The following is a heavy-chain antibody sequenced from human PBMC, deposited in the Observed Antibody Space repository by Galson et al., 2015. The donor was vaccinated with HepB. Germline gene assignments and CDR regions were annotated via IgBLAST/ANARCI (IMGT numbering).Heavy chain of an antibody. Sequence: SLRLSCAASGFTFSSYGMHWVRQAPGKGLEWVAVIWYDGSNKYYADSVKGRFTISRDNSKNTLYLQMNSLRAEDTAVYYCARERSLVVVITDPSDYYGMDVWGKGTTVTVSS. V-gene: IGHV3-33*01. J-gene: IGHJ6*04. CDR3: ARERSLVVVITDPSDYYGMDV. CDR2: IWYDGSNK. D-gene: IGHD3-22*01. CDR1: GFTFSSYG.